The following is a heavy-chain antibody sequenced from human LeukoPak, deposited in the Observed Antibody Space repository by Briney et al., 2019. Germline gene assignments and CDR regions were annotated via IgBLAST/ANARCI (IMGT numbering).Heavy chain of an antibody. CDR2: IYPGDSNT. J-gene: IGHJ4*02. V-gene: IGHV5-51*01. CDR1: GYNFANYW. CDR3: ARPRTSGCSGCFGS. Sequence: SGESLKISCKGSGYNFANYWIGWVRQMPGKGLEWMGIIYPGDSNTRYSPSFQGQVTISADKSISSAYLQWSSLTASDTAMYYCARPRTSGCSGCFGSWGQGTLVTVSS. D-gene: IGHD2-8*01.